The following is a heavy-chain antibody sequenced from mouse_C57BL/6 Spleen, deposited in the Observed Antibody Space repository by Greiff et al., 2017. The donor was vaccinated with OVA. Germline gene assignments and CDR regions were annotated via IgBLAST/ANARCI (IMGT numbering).Heavy chain of an antibody. CDR1: GYAFSSYW. J-gene: IGHJ4*01. Sequence: VQLQESGAELVKPGASVKISCKASGYAFSSYWLNWVKQRPGKGLEWIGQIYPGGGGTNYNGKFKGKATLTADKSSSTAYMQLSSLTSEDSVVDFSARNLEDYDGGYYYARDYWGQGTPVTVSA. CDR2: IYPGGGGT. V-gene: IGHV1-80*01. D-gene: IGHD2-4*01. CDR3: ARNLEDYDGGYYYARDY.